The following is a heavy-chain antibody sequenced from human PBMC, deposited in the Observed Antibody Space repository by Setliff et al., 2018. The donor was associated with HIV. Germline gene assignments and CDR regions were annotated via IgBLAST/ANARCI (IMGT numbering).Heavy chain of an antibody. D-gene: IGHD3-22*01. CDR1: GGSLNGHF. Sequence: SETLSLTCTVIGGSLNGHFWSWIRQPPGKGLEWIGDIHYTGSTNYNPSLKSRVTISLDRFKNQFSLKLTSVTAADTAVYYCARDHKYYYDSSGLDYWGQGTLVTVSS. CDR3: ARDHKYYYDSSGLDY. J-gene: IGHJ4*02. CDR2: IHYTGST. V-gene: IGHV4-59*11.